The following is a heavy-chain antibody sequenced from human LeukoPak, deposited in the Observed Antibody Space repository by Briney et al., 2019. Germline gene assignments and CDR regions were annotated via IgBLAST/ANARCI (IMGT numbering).Heavy chain of an antibody. D-gene: IGHD6-19*01. J-gene: IGHJ4*02. Sequence: PSETLSLTCTVSGGSISSSSYYWGWIRQPPGRGLEWIVSIYYSGSTYYNPSLKSRVTISVDTSKNQFSLKLTSVTAADTAVYYYARHPGSSGWPSGESLSDFDYWGQGTLVTVSS. CDR3: ARHPGSSGWPSGESLSDFDY. CDR2: IYYSGST. V-gene: IGHV4-39*01. CDR1: GGSISSSSYY.